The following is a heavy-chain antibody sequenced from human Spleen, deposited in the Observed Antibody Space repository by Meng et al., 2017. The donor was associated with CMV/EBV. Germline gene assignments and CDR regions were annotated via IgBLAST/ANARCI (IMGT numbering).Heavy chain of an antibody. CDR1: GYTFTGYY. Sequence: ASVKVSCKASGYTFTGYYMHWLRQAPGQGLEWMGSFDPEDAERIYAQKFRGRVTMTEDSSTDTAYMELSSLRSEDTAMYYCATSSIAARKVNDAFDIWGQGTMVTVSS. CDR2: FDPEDAER. D-gene: IGHD6-6*01. J-gene: IGHJ3*02. V-gene: IGHV1-24*01. CDR3: ATSSIAARKVNDAFDI.